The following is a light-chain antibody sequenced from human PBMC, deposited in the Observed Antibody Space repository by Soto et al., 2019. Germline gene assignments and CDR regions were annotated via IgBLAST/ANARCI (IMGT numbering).Light chain of an antibody. CDR3: QQYGSSRLT. V-gene: IGKV3-20*01. CDR1: QSVSRSF. J-gene: IGKJ4*01. CDR2: GAS. Sequence: EIVLTQSPCTLSLSPGERATLSCRASQSVSRSFLTWYQQKPGKAPRLLIYGASSRATGVPERFSGSGSGTDFTLTISRLEPEDFEVYYCQQYGSSRLTFGGGTKVDIK.